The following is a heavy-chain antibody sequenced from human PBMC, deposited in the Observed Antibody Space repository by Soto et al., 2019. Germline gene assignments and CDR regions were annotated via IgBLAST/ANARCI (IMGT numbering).Heavy chain of an antibody. D-gene: IGHD3-22*01. J-gene: IGHJ6*02. Sequence: QVQLQQWGAGLLKPSETLSLTCAVYGGSFSDYYWSWIRQPPGKGLEWIGEINHVGSTTYNPSLKSPVTISVDTSKNQFSLKLSSVTAADTAVYYCARDRITMIVVVITPYSYYYGLDVWGQGTTVTVSS. V-gene: IGHV4-34*01. CDR2: INHVGST. CDR3: ARDRITMIVVVITPYSYYYGLDV. CDR1: GGSFSDYY.